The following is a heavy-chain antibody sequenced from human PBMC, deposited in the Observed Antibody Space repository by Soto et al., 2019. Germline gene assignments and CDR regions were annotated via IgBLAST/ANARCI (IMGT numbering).Heavy chain of an antibody. J-gene: IGHJ5*02. CDR3: ARGIVVVIAITSAGWFDP. D-gene: IGHD2-21*01. Sequence: TLSLTCTVSGGSISSGDYYWSWIRQPPGKGLEWIAYIYYSGSTYYNPSLKSRVTISVDTSKNQFSLKLSSVTAADTAAYYCARGIVVVIAITSAGWFDPCGQGTLVTVFS. V-gene: IGHV4-30-4*01. CDR1: GGSISSGDYY. CDR2: IYYSGST.